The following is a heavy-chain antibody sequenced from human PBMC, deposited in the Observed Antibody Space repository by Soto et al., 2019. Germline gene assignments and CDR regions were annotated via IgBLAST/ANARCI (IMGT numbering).Heavy chain of an antibody. CDR1: GGTFSSYA. D-gene: IGHD6-13*01. V-gene: IGHV1-69*13. J-gene: IGHJ6*02. CDR3: ARLIAAAGTGYYYYYGMDV. CDR2: IIPIFGTA. Sequence: SVKVSCKASGGTFSSYAISWVRQAPGQGLEWMGGIIPIFGTANYAQKFQGRVTITADESTSTAYMELSSLRSEDTAVYYCARLIAAAGTGYYYYYGMDVWGQGTTVTVSS.